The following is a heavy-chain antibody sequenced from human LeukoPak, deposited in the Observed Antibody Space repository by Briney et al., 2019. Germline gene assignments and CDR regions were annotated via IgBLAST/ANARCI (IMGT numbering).Heavy chain of an antibody. V-gene: IGHV4-59*01. CDR3: ARAAFRGASYTSYYYYGMDV. Sequence: SETLSLTCTVSGGSISSYYWSWIRQPPGKGLERIAYMYNSGSTNYNPSLKSRVTISVDTSKNQFSLNLSSVTAADTAVYYCARAAFRGASYTSYYYYGMDVWGQGTTVTVSS. J-gene: IGHJ6*02. CDR2: MYNSGST. CDR1: GGSISSYY. D-gene: IGHD3-10*01.